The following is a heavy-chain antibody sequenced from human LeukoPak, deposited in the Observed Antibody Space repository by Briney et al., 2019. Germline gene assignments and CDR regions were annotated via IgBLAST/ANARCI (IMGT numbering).Heavy chain of an antibody. J-gene: IGHJ4*02. Sequence: GGSQRLSCAVSGFTFSSYSMTWVRQAPGKGLEWVSYISSSSSTIYYADSVKGRFTISRDNAKNSLYLQMNSLRAEDTAVYYCARDQYDFWSEDYFDYWGQGTLVTVSS. CDR3: ARDQYDFWSEDYFDY. V-gene: IGHV3-48*01. CDR2: ISSSSSTI. D-gene: IGHD3-3*01. CDR1: GFTFSSYS.